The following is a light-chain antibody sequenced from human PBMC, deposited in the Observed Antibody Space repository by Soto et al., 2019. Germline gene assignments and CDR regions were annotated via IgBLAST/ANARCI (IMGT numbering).Light chain of an antibody. J-gene: IGKJ2*01. V-gene: IGKV3-15*01. CDR2: AAS. Sequence: EIVMTQSPATLSVSPGERVTLSCRASQSVGSNLAWYQQKPGQAPRLLIYAASTRATGIPARFSGSGSGTEFTLTYSSLQAEESAVYYCQQYNNWDTFGQGTKLEI. CDR3: QQYNNWDT. CDR1: QSVGSN.